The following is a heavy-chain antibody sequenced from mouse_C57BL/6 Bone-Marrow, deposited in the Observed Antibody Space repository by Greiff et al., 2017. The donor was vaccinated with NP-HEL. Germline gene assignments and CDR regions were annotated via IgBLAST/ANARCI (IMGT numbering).Heavy chain of an antibody. CDR3: ARRDYGSSFWYFDV. D-gene: IGHD1-1*01. Sequence: VQLQQPGAELVKPGASVKLSCKASGYTFTSYWMHWVKQRPGQGLEWIGMIHPNSGSTKYNEKFKSKATLTVDKSSSTAYMQLSSLTSEDSAVYYCARRDYGSSFWYFDVWGTGTTVTVSS. CDR1: GYTFTSYW. V-gene: IGHV1-64*01. J-gene: IGHJ1*03. CDR2: IHPNSGST.